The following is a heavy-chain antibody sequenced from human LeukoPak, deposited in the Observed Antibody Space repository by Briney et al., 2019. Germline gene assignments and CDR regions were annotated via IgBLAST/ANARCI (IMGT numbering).Heavy chain of an antibody. V-gene: IGHV4-34*01. CDR2: INHSGST. CDR3: ARLPYYYDSSGYYYFSFDY. J-gene: IGHJ4*02. Sequence: PSETLSHTCAVYGGSFSGYYWSWIRQPPGKGLEWIGEINHSGSTNYNPSLKSRVTISVDTSKNQFSLKLSSVTAADTAVYYCARLPYYYDSSGYYYFSFDYWGQGILVTVSS. D-gene: IGHD3-22*01. CDR1: GGSFSGYY.